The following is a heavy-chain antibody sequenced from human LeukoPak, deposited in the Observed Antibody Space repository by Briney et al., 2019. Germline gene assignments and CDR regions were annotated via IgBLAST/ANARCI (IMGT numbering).Heavy chain of an antibody. CDR1: GGTFSSYA. V-gene: IGHV1-24*01. CDR3: ATGHGGSYGIRYPPDAFDI. CDR2: FDPEDGET. J-gene: IGHJ3*02. D-gene: IGHD1-26*01. Sequence: ASVKVSCKASGGTFSSYAISWVRQAPGQGLEWMGGFDPEDGETIYAQKFQGRVTMTEDTSTDTAYMELSSLRSEDTAVYYCATGHGGSYGIRYPPDAFDIWGQGTMVTVSS.